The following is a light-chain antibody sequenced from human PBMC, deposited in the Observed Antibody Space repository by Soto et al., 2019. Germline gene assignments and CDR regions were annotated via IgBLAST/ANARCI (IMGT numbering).Light chain of an antibody. CDR1: QSVSSN. CDR2: GAS. Sequence: EIVMTQSPATLSVSPGERATLSCRASQSVSSNLAWYQQKPGQAPRLLIYGASTRATGVPARFSGSGSGTEVTLTIISLQSEDFAVYYCQQHNNWPPWTFGQGTKVEIK. J-gene: IGKJ1*01. V-gene: IGKV3-15*01. CDR3: QQHNNWPPWT.